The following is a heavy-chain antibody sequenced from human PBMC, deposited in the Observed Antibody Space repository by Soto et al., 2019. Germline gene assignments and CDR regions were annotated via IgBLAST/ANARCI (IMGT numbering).Heavy chain of an antibody. CDR3: ARPQVAAKPTFYFDY. CDR1: GDTFNNYE. J-gene: IGHJ4*02. CDR2: IFPFISTT. V-gene: IGHV1-69*06. Sequence: ASVKVSCKASGDTFNNYEINWARQATGQGLEWMGGIFPFISTTNYAQKFQGRVTITADKSISTAYLQWSSLKASDTAMYYCARPQVAAKPTFYFDYWGQGTLVTVSS. D-gene: IGHD2-15*01.